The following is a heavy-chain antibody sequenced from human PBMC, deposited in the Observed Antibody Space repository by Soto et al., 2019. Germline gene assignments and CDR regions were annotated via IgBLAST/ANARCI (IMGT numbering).Heavy chain of an antibody. CDR3: AHSPRYYGSGSYYYYFDY. V-gene: IGHV2-5*01. D-gene: IGHD3-10*01. J-gene: IGHJ4*02. CDR1: GFSLSTSGVG. Sequence: QITLKESGPTLVNPTQTLTLTCTFSGFSLSTSGVGVGWIRQPPGKALEWLALIYWNDDKRYSPSLKSRLTITKDTSKNQVVLTMTNMDPVDTATYYCAHSPRYYGSGSYYYYFDYWGQGTLVTVSS. CDR2: IYWNDDK.